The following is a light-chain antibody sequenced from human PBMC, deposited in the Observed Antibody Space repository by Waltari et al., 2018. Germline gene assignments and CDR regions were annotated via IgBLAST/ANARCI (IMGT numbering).Light chain of an antibody. J-gene: IGLJ3*02. V-gene: IGLV2-8*01. CDR1: STDLANYNY. CDR3: ATYAGSYVL. Sequence: QSALTQPPPASGSPGQSVPISCTGPSTDLANYNYVSWYQQFPGRAPKLIIYEAKRRPSGVPDRFSGSKSGSTAFLTVSGLQADDEADYHCATYAGSYVLFGGGTKLTVL. CDR2: EAK.